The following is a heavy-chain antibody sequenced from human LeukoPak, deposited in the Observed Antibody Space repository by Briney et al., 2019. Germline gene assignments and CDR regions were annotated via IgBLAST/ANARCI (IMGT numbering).Heavy chain of an antibody. CDR3: ARGGSSSSDPFDP. J-gene: IGHJ5*02. Sequence: SETLSLTCAVYGGSFSGYYWSWIRQHPGKGLEWIGYIYYSGSTYYNPSLKSRVTISVDTSKNQFSLKLSSVTAADTAVYYCARGGSSSSDPFDPWGQGTLVTVSS. CDR1: GGSFSGYY. D-gene: IGHD6-13*01. CDR2: IYYSGST. V-gene: IGHV4-31*11.